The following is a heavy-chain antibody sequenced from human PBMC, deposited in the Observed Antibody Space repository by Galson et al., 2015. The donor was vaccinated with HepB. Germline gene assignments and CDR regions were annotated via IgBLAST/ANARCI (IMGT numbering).Heavy chain of an antibody. Sequence: SLRLSCAVSGFTVMTNYMSWVRQVPGKGLEWVSSIYSGGSTYYADSVKGRLIISRHNSTNTVYLQMNSLTTEDTAVYYCARLDGDVGAFDIWGQGTVVTVSS. CDR2: IYSGGST. CDR1: GFTVMTNY. CDR3: ARLDGDVGAFDI. J-gene: IGHJ3*02. D-gene: IGHD3-10*01. V-gene: IGHV3-53*04.